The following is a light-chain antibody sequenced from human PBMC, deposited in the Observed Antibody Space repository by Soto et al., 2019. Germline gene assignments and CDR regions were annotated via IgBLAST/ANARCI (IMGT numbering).Light chain of an antibody. CDR2: SNN. CDR1: SSNIGAGYD. CDR3: HSYDSSLSAVV. J-gene: IGLJ3*02. Sequence: QSVLTQPPSVSGAPGQRVTISCTGTSSNIGAGYDVHWYQQLPGKTPTLLIYSNNDRPSGVPDRFSGSKSGTSASLAITGLQADDEADYYCHSYDSSLSAVVFGGGTKLTVL. V-gene: IGLV1-40*01.